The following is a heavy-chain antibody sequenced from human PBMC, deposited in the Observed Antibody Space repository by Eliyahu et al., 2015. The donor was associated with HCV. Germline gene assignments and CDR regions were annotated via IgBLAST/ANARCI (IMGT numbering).Heavy chain of an antibody. D-gene: IGHD2-21*01. CDR2: ISSSGNTI. Sequence: QVQLVESGGGLVKPGGSLRLSCAASEFIFSDYYMTWIRQAPGKGLEWVSYISSSGNTIYYADSVKGRFTISRDNGKNSLYLQMNSLRAEDTAVYYCARGATSRPIPSLGYWGQGTLVTVSS. J-gene: IGHJ4*02. CDR3: ARGATSRPIPSLGY. CDR1: EFIFSDYY. V-gene: IGHV3-11*01.